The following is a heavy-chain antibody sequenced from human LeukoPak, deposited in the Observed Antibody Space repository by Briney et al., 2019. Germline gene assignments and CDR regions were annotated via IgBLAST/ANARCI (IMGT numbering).Heavy chain of an antibody. J-gene: IGHJ2*01. V-gene: IGHV4-38-2*02. CDR1: GYSISSGYY. D-gene: IGHD4-17*01. CDR2: IYHSGST. Sequence: SETLSLTCTVSGYSISSGYYWGWIRQPPGKGLEWIGSIYHSGSTYYNPSLKSRVTISVDTSKNQFSLKLSSVTAADTAVYYCARAPAYGDHPRYFDLWGRGTLVTVSS. CDR3: ARAPAYGDHPRYFDL.